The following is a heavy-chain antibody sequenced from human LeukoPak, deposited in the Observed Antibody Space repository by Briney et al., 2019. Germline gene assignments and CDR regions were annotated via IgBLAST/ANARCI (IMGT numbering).Heavy chain of an antibody. CDR1: GVSINTCCYY. CDR2: KYYSGST. Sequence: PSETLSLTCDVSGVSINTCCYYWTWIRRPPGKGLEWIGYKYYSGSTRYNSSLRSRLTISLDSSKNQFSLGLTSVTAADTAVYYCARGRSYGFDFDSWGPGTLVIVSS. CDR3: ARGRSYGFDFDS. D-gene: IGHD5-18*01. J-gene: IGHJ4*02. V-gene: IGHV4-61*01.